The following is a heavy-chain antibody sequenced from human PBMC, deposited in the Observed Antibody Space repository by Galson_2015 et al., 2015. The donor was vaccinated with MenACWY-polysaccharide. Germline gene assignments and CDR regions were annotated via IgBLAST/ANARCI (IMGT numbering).Heavy chain of an antibody. CDR2: ISSDGSNT. J-gene: IGHJ4*02. V-gene: IGHV3-74*01. Sequence: SLRLSCAASGFTFRSYWMHWVRRAPGKGLVWVSRISSDGSNTDYADSVKGRFTISRDNAKNTVYLQMNSLRADDTAVYYCARGYSEGYRIDYWGQGTRVTGSA. CDR1: GFTFRSYW. CDR3: ARGYSEGYRIDY. D-gene: IGHD5-18*01.